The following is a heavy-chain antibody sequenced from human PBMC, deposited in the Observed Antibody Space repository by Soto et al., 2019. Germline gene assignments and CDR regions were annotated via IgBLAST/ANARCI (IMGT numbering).Heavy chain of an antibody. V-gene: IGHV4-39*01. CDR1: GDSITSGSYY. CDR2: IHYTGST. CDR3: ARQDPYYDFWSAYYGLGSFDY. Sequence: QLQLQESGPGLVQPSGTLSLSCIVSGDSITSGSYYWGWIRQPPGKGLEWIGSIHYTGSTHYSPSLKSRVNIPVDTSKNQFSLKLSSVTAADTALYYCARQDPYYDFWSAYYGLGSFDYWARESWSPSPQ. J-gene: IGHJ4*02. D-gene: IGHD3-3*01.